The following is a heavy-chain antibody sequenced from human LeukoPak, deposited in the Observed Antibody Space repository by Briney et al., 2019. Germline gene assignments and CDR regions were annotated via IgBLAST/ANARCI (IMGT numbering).Heavy chain of an antibody. CDR3: ARDAGMGYYYGSGDSEYFQH. Sequence: SETLSLTCTVSGGSISNYYWSWIRQPPGKGLEWIGYIYDRGSTNYNPSLKSRVTISIDTSKNQFSLKLSSVTAADTAVYYCARDAGMGYYYGSGDSEYFQHWGQGTLVTVSS. CDR2: IYDRGST. J-gene: IGHJ1*01. D-gene: IGHD3-10*01. CDR1: GGSISNYY. V-gene: IGHV4-59*12.